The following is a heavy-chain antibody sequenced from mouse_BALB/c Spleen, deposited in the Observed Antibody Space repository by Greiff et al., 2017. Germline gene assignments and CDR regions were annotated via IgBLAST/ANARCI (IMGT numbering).Heavy chain of an antibody. D-gene: IGHD2-3*01. J-gene: IGHJ4*01. Sequence: EVQLVESGGGLVQPGGSMKLSCVASGFTFSNYWMNWVRQSPEKGLEWVAEIRLKSNNYATHYAESVQGMFNISRDDSKSSVYLQMNNLRAEDTGIYYCTRQDGYFYYAMDYGGQGTSVTVSS. CDR3: TRQDGYFYYAMDY. CDR1: GFTFSNYW. CDR2: IRLKSNNYAT. V-gene: IGHV6-6*02.